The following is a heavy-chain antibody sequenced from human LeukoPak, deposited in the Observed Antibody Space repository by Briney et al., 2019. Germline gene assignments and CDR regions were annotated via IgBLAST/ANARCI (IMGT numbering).Heavy chain of an antibody. Sequence: PGGSLRLSCSASGFTFSGYWMHCLRQPPGKGLVWVSRINTDGSSTTYADSVKGRFTISRDNAKNTLYLQMNSLRVEDTAVYHCVRRHPPPSTSPTSYGMDVWGQGTTVTVSS. CDR3: VRRHPPPSTSPTSYGMDV. CDR1: GFTFSGYW. CDR2: INTDGSST. D-gene: IGHD2-2*01. V-gene: IGHV3-74*01. J-gene: IGHJ6*02.